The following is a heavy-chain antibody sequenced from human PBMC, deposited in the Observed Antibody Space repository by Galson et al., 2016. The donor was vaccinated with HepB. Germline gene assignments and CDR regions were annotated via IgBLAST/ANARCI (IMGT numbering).Heavy chain of an antibody. CDR1: GFIVSTKY. CDR3: SRGVGAISPFDH. D-gene: IGHD1-26*01. Sequence: SLRLSCAASGFIVSTKYMSWVRQGPGKGLEWILIIYSGDSTYYADSVKGRFTMSRDNSKNTVYLQMNSLRVEDTAVYYCSRGVGAISPFDHWGQGTLVTVSS. CDR2: IYSGDST. V-gene: IGHV3-53*01. J-gene: IGHJ4*02.